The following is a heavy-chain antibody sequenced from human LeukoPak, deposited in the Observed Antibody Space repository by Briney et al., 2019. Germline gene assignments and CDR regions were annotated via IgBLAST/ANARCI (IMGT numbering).Heavy chain of an antibody. CDR1: GYTFTGYY. J-gene: IGHJ4*02. D-gene: IGHD3-10*01. Sequence: ASVKVSCKASGYTFTGYYMHWVRQAPGQGLEWMGWINPNSGGTNYAQKFQGRVTMTRDTSISTAYMELSRLRSDDTAVYYCARGGRITMVRGVIIGLGYWGQGTLVTVSS. CDR3: ARGGRITMVRGVIIGLGY. CDR2: INPNSGGT. V-gene: IGHV1-2*02.